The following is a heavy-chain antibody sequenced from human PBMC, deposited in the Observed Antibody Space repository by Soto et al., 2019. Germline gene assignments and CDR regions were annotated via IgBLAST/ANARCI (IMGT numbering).Heavy chain of an antibody. V-gene: IGHV4-39*01. D-gene: IGHD2-15*01. CDR3: ARRVGFCSGASCYEYYFDY. CDR2: IFDDGTT. CDR1: GGSISSSSFC. Sequence: PSETLSLTCIVSGGSISSSSFCWGWIRQPPGKGLEWIGDIFDDGTTYYNPSLKSRVTMSIDTSKNQFSLRLTSVTAADAAVYYCARRVGFCSGASCYEYYFDYWGQGTLVTVSS. J-gene: IGHJ4*02.